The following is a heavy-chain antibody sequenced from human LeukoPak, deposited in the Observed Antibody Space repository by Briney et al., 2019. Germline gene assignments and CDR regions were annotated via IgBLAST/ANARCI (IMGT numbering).Heavy chain of an antibody. CDR2: IYYSGST. D-gene: IGHD6-13*01. V-gene: IGHV4-59*11. CDR1: GGSISSHY. CDR3: ARSSSSWYYYYYYMDV. Sequence: PSETLSLTCTVSGGSISSHYWSWIRQPPGNGLEWIGYIYYSGSTNYNPSLKSRVTISVDTSKNQFSLKLSSVTAADTAVYYCARSSSSWYYYYYYMDVWGKGTTVTVSS. J-gene: IGHJ6*03.